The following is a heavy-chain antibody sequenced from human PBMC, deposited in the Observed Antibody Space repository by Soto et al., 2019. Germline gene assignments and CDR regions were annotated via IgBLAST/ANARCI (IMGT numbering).Heavy chain of an antibody. CDR3: AREPRTGKRDNWFDP. J-gene: IGHJ5*02. CDR1: GGSISSYY. Sequence: DTLSLTCTVSGGSISSYYWSWIRQPAGKGLEWIGRIYTSGSTNYNPSLKSRVTMSVDTSKNQFSLKLSSVTAADTAVYYCAREPRTGKRDNWFDPWGQGTLVTVSS. V-gene: IGHV4-4*07. CDR2: IYTSGST.